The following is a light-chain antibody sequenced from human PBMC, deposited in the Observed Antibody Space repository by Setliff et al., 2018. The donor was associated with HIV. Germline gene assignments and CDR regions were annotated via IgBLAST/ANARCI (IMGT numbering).Light chain of an antibody. J-gene: IGLJ1*01. V-gene: IGLV2-14*01. CDR2: EVS. CDR1: SSDVGGYKY. CDR3: GSYTSSSTWV. Sequence: QSALTQPASVSGSPGQSITISCTGTSSDVGGYKYVSWYQQHPGKAPKLMIYEVSNRPSGVSNRFSGSKSGNTASLTISGLQVEDESDYYCGSYTSSSTWVFGTGTKVTVL.